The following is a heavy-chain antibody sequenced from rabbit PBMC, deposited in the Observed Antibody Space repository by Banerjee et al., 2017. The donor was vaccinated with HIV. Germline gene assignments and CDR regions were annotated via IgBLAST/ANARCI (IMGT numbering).Heavy chain of an antibody. Sequence: QSLEESGGDLVKPGASLTLTCTASGFSFSSSYYMCWVRQAPVKELEWIACIYTGSSASTYYASWAKGRFTPSKTSSTTVTLQMASLPAADTATYFCARDDTVDDSTGMDLWGQGTLVTVS. CDR1: GFSFSSSYY. D-gene: IGHD1-1*01. J-gene: IGHJ6*01. V-gene: IGHV1S40*01. CDR3: ARDDTVDDSTGMDL. CDR2: IYTGSSAST.